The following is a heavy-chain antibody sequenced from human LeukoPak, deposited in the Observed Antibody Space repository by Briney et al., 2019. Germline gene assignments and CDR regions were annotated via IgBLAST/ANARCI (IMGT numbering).Heavy chain of an antibody. CDR2: IIPIFGTA. J-gene: IGHJ6*03. CDR1: GGTFSSYA. CDR3: ARGEYCSSTSCYHYYYYYMDV. V-gene: IGHV1-69*06. Sequence: ASVKVSCKASGGTFSSYAISWVRQAPGQGLEWMGRIIPIFGTANYAQKFQGRVTITADKSTSTAYMELSSLRPEDTAVYYCARGEYCSSTSCYHYYYYYMDVWGKGTTVTVSS. D-gene: IGHD2-2*01.